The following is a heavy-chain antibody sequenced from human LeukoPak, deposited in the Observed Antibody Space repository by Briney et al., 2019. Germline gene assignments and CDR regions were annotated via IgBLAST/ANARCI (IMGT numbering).Heavy chain of an antibody. J-gene: IGHJ5*02. V-gene: IGHV1-18*01. D-gene: IGHD1-14*01. CDR3: ARDRYITGSARLVDP. Sequence: ASVTVSCKPSGYTFTSYGVSWVRPAPGQGLEWMGWISAYNGNTNYAQKFQGRVTMTTDTSTSTAYMELRSLRSDDTAVYYCARDRYITGSARLVDPWGEGTLVSVSS. CDR1: GYTFTSYG. CDR2: ISAYNGNT.